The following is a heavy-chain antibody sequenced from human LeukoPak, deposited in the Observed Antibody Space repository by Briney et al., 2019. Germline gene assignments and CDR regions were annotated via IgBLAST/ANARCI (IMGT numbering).Heavy chain of an antibody. CDR1: GFTSSTFP. J-gene: IGHJ4*02. V-gene: IGHV3-23*01. Sequence: RLSCAISGFTSSTFPMSWIGQALGKGLEWFAAISGSGGSTYYAESVKGRFTISRDNAQNSVYLQMNSLRAEDTAGYYCARDYPTFPDGLRQADRGDYWGQGTLVTVSS. CDR2: ISGSGGST. D-gene: IGHD1-14*01. CDR3: ARDYPTFPDGLRQADRGDY.